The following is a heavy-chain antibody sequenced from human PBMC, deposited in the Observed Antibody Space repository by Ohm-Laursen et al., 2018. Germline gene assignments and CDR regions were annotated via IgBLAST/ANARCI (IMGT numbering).Heavy chain of an antibody. J-gene: IGHJ4*02. CDR1: SGSFGPYY. Sequence: GTLSLTCALYSGSFGPYYWSWIRQPPGKGLEWIGEINHRGNTNYSPSLKSRVTMSVDTSRNHFSLELNSVTAADTAVYYCARARSTGWPYIFDSWGQGTLVTVSA. CDR3: ARARSTGWPYIFDS. CDR2: INHRGNT. D-gene: IGHD6-19*01. V-gene: IGHV4-34*01.